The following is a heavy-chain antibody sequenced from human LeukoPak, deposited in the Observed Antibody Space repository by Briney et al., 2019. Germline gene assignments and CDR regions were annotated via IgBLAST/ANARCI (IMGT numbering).Heavy chain of an antibody. Sequence: ASVKVSCKASGYTFTSYGISWVRQAPGQGLEWMGWISAYNGNTNYAQKLQGRVTMTTDTSTSTAYMELRSLRSDDTAVYYCARVDRSSTSCYTGGDWFDPWGQGTLVTVSS. CDR2: ISAYNGNT. J-gene: IGHJ5*02. V-gene: IGHV1-18*01. CDR3: ARVDRSSTSCYTGGDWFDP. CDR1: GYTFTSYG. D-gene: IGHD2-2*02.